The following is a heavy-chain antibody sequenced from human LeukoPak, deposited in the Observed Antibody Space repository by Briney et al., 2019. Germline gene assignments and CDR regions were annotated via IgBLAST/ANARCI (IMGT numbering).Heavy chain of an antibody. D-gene: IGHD1-14*01. J-gene: IGHJ3*02. Sequence: GGSLRLSCAASGFTVSSNYMSWVRQAPGKGLEWVSVIYSGGSTYYADSVKGRFTISRDNSKNTLYLQMNSLRAEDTAVYYCARDRKSRPAFDIWGQGTMVTVSS. CDR1: GFTVSSNY. CDR2: IYSGGST. CDR3: ARDRKSRPAFDI. V-gene: IGHV3-53*01.